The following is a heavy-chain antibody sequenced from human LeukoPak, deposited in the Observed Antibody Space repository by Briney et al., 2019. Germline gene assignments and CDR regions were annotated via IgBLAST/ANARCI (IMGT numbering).Heavy chain of an antibody. J-gene: IGHJ4*02. Sequence: GGSLRLSCAASALTLSTHWMSWVRQAPEKGLEWVATIEQDGTKKYYVDSVKGRFTISRDNAKNSLYLQMNSLRADDAAVYYCVRDFDYRGQGLLVTVSS. CDR1: ALTLSTHW. CDR3: VRDFDY. CDR2: IEQDGTKK. V-gene: IGHV3-7*01.